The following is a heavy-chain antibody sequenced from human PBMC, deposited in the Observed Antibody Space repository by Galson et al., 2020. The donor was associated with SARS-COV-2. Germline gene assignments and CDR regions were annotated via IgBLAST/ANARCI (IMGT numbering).Heavy chain of an antibody. V-gene: IGHV3-30*04. CDR3: AREALMIVVVATFDY. CDR1: GFTFSSYA. J-gene: IGHJ4*02. CDR2: ISYDGSNK. Sequence: GGSLRLSCAASGFTFSSYAMHWVRQAPVKGLEWVAVISYDGSNKYYADSVKGRFTISRDNSKNTLYLQMNSLRAEDTAVYYCAREALMIVVVATFDYWCEGTLVTVSS. D-gene: IGHD3-22*01.